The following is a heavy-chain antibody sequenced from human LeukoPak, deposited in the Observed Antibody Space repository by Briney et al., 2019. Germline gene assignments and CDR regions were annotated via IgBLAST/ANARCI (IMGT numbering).Heavy chain of an antibody. CDR3: ARHRCSGGSCYPMNWFDP. J-gene: IGHJ5*02. CDR2: MYTSGNT. V-gene: IGHV4-61*09. Sequence: TLSLTCTVSGGSISSGSYYWSWFRQPAGKGLEWIGHMYTSGNTNYNPSLKSRVTISVDTSKNQFSLKLSSVTAADTAVYYCARHRCSGGSCYPMNWFDPWGQGTLVTVSS. CDR1: GGSISSGSYY. D-gene: IGHD2-15*01.